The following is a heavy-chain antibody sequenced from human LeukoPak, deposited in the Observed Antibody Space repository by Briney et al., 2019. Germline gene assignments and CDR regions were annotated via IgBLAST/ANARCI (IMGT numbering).Heavy chain of an antibody. CDR2: ISGYNGNT. CDR1: GYTFTNYN. Sequence: GASVKVSCKASGYTFTNYNINWVRQAPGQGLEWMGWISGYNGNTNYARKLQGRVTMTTDTSTSTAYMELRSLRSDDTAVYYCAIEFATVVVSAVISAFDIWGQGTMVTVSS. V-gene: IGHV1-18*01. D-gene: IGHD2-2*02. J-gene: IGHJ3*02. CDR3: AIEFATVVVSAVISAFDI.